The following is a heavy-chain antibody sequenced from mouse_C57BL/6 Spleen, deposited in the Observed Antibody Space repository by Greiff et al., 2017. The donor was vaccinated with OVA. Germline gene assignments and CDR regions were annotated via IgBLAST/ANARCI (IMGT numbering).Heavy chain of an antibody. CDR2: INPSNGGT. CDR3: ARGPLIYDEYDEGCAY. V-gene: IGHV1-53*01. Sequence: VQLQQSGTELVKPGASVKLSCKASGYTFTSYWMHWVKQRPGQGLEWIGNINPSNGGTNYNEKFKSKATLTVDKSSSTAYMQLSSLTSEDSAVYYCARGPLIYDEYDEGCAYWGQGTLVTVSA. CDR1: GYTFTSYW. D-gene: IGHD2-4*01. J-gene: IGHJ3*01.